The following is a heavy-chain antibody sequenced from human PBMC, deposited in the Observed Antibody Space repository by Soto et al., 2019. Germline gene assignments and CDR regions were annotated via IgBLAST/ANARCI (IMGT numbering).Heavy chain of an antibody. CDR1: GGTFNNFA. CDR2: IMPVFHTT. D-gene: IGHD6-25*01. Sequence: QVQLVQSGAEVKKPGSSVKVSCQDSGGTFNNFAFTWVRQAPGQGLEWLGGIMPVFHTTNIAQTFQDRITVTADDFTTTVYMEMTSLRYDDTAVYYCATATISPVSATLYHYGMDVWGQGTTVTVSS. CDR3: ATATISPVSATLYHYGMDV. J-gene: IGHJ6*02. V-gene: IGHV1-69*01.